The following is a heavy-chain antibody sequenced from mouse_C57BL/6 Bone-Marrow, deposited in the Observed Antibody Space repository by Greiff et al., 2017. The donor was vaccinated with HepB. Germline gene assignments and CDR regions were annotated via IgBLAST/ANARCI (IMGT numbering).Heavy chain of an antibody. J-gene: IGHJ4*01. V-gene: IGHV1-4*01. CDR3: ARRGQLRPYYYAMDY. CDR1: GYTFTSYT. CDR2: INPSSGYT. Sequence: QVHVKQSGAELARPGASVKMSCKASGYTFTSYTMHWVKQRPGQGLEWIGYINPSSGYTKYNQKFKDKATLTADKSSSTAYMQLSSLTSEDSAVYYCARRGQLRPYYYAMDYWGQGTSVTVSS. D-gene: IGHD3-2*02.